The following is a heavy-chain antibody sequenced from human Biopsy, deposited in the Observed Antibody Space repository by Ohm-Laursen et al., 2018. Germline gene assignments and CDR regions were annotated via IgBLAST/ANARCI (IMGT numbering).Heavy chain of an antibody. CDR3: ARLAYSEYRRDPLDV. Sequence: ASVKVSCKVSGYNFNAYYMQWVRQAPGQGLEWMGWINPNNGGTNYAHKFQGRVTMTRDTSISAAYMHLSGLTSDDTAVYYCARLAYSEYRRDPLDVWGQGTMVTVSS. CDR2: INPNNGGT. V-gene: IGHV1-2*02. J-gene: IGHJ3*01. D-gene: IGHD5-18*01. CDR1: GYNFNAYY.